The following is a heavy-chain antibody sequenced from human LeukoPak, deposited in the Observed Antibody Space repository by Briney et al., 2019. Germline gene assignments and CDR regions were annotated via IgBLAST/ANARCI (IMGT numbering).Heavy chain of an antibody. CDR3: ARDVCSGGSCYPDV. V-gene: IGHV4-59*01. J-gene: IGHJ6*04. CDR2: IYYSGST. D-gene: IGHD2-15*01. Sequence: SKTLSLTCTVSGGSISSYYWSWIRQPPGKGLEWIGYIYYSGSTNYNPSLKSRVTISVDTSKNQFSLKLSSVTAADTAVYYCARDVCSGGSCYPDVWGKGTTVTVSS. CDR1: GGSISSYY.